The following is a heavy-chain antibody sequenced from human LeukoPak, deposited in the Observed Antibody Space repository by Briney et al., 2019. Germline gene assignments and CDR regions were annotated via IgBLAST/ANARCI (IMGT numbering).Heavy chain of an antibody. J-gene: IGHJ4*02. V-gene: IGHV3-48*02. CDR3: ARGRFGVSDY. Sequence: GGSLRLSCAASGFTFSSYSMNWVRQAPGKGLEWVSYISSSSSTIYYADSVKGRFTISRDNAKNSLCLQMNSLRDEDTAVYYCARGRFGVSDYWGQGTLVTVSS. CDR1: GFTFSSYS. D-gene: IGHD3-16*01. CDR2: ISSSSSTI.